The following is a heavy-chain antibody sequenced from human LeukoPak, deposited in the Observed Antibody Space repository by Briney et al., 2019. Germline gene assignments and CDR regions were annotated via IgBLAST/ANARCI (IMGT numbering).Heavy chain of an antibody. D-gene: IGHD2-2*01. J-gene: IGHJ4*02. Sequence: SGGSLRLSCAASGFTFSRCTMNWVRQAPGKGLEWVSSISSGSSNIHYADSVKGRFTISRDNAKNSLYLQMDSLRAEDTAVYYCAKDGEYCGSTTCYSDYWGQGNLVTVSS. CDR1: GFTFSRCT. CDR2: ISSGSSNI. CDR3: AKDGEYCGSTTCYSDY. V-gene: IGHV3-21*04.